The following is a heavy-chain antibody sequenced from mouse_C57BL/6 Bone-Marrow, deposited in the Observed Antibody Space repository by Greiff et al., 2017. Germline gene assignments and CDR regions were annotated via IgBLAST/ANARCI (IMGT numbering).Heavy chain of an antibody. CDR1: GYTFTDYE. CDR3: TRRRHYVDY. J-gene: IGHJ2*01. CDR2: IDPETGGT. V-gene: IGHV1-15*01. Sequence: VQLQQSGAELVRPGASVTLSCKASGYTFTDYEMHWVKQTPVHGLEWIGAIDPETGGTAYNQKFKGKAILTADKSSSTAYMELRSLTSEDSAVYYCTRRRHYVDYWGQGTTLTVSS.